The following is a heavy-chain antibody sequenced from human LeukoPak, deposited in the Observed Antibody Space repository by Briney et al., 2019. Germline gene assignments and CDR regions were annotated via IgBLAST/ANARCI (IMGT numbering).Heavy chain of an antibody. CDR1: GGSFSGYY. Sequence: SETLSLTCAVYGGSFSGYYWSWIRQPPGKGLEWIGEINHSGSTNYNPSLKSRVTTSVDTSKNQFSLKLSSVTAADTAVYYCARAPWGRSDFWSGHPYYFDYWGQGTLVTVSS. D-gene: IGHD3-3*01. CDR2: INHSGST. CDR3: ARAPWGRSDFWSGHPYYFDY. J-gene: IGHJ4*02. V-gene: IGHV4-34*01.